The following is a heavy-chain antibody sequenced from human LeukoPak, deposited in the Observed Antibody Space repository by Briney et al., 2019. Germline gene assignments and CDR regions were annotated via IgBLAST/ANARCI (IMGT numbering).Heavy chain of an antibody. CDR3: ARDRYYGSGSYFPSSHHSDY. J-gene: IGHJ4*02. D-gene: IGHD3-10*01. CDR1: GGTFSSYA. CDR2: IIPIFGTA. Sequence: ASVKVSCKASGGTFSSYAISWVRQAPGQGLEWMGGIIPIFGTANYAQKFQGRVTITADESTSTAYMELSSLRSEDTAVYYCARDRYYGSGSYFPSSHHSDYWGQGTLVTVSS. V-gene: IGHV1-69*13.